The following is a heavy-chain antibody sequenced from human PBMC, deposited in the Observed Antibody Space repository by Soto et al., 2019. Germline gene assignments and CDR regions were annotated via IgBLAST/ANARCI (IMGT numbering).Heavy chain of an antibody. CDR2: IYYSGST. Sequence: SETLSLTCTVSGGSISSYYWSWIRQPPGKGLEWIGYIYYSGSTNYNPSLKSRVTISVDTSKNQFSLKLSSVTAADTAVYYCARGRNSRSSSWYNWFDPWGQGTLVTVSS. V-gene: IGHV4-59*01. J-gene: IGHJ5*02. D-gene: IGHD6-13*01. CDR1: GGSISSYY. CDR3: ARGRNSRSSSWYNWFDP.